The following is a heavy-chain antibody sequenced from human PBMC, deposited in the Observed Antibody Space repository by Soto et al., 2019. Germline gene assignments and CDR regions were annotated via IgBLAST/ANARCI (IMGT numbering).Heavy chain of an antibody. J-gene: IGHJ6*03. CDR3: ARRRSGYDKDYYYYYYMDV. CDR1: GGSISSYY. Sequence: SETLSLTCTVSGGSISSYYWSWIRQPPGKGLEWIGYIYYSGSTNYNPSLKSRVTISVDTSKNQFSLKLSSVTAADTAVYYCARRRSGYDKDYYYYYYMDVWGKGTTVTVSS. CDR2: IYYSGST. V-gene: IGHV4-59*08. D-gene: IGHD5-12*01.